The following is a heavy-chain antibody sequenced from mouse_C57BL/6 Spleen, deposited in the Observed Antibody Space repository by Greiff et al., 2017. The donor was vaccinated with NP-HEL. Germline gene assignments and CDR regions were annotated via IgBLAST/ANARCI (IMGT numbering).Heavy chain of an antibody. CDR2: ISYDGSN. V-gene: IGHV3-6*01. Sequence: EVKLMESGPGLVKPSQSLSLTCSVTGYSITSGYYWNWIRQFPGNKLEWMGYISYDGSNNYNPSLKNRISITRDTSKNQFFLKLNSVTTEDTATYYCARDLNSNYGFDYWGQGTTLTVSS. CDR3: ARDLNSNYGFDY. D-gene: IGHD2-5*01. CDR1: GYSITSGYY. J-gene: IGHJ2*01.